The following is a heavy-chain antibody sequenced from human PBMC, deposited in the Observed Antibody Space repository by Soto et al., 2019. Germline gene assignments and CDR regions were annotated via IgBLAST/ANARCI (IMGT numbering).Heavy chain of an antibody. V-gene: IGHV3-30-3*01. CDR3: ASRSYGALTDH. J-gene: IGHJ4*02. CDR1: GFTFSSYG. CDR2: ISYDGSNK. Sequence: GGSLRLSCAASGFTFSSYGMHWVRQAPGKGLEWVAVISYDGSNKYYADSVKGRFTISRDNSKNTLYLQMNSLRAEDTAVYYCASRSYGALTDHWGPGTLVTVYS. D-gene: IGHD4-17*01.